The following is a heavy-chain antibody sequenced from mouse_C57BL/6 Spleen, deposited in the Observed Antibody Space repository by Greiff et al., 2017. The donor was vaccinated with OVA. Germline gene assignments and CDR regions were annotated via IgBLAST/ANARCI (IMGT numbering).Heavy chain of an antibody. CDR2: INPSTGGT. Sequence: VQLQQSGPELVKPGASVKISCKASGYSFTGYYMNWVKQSPEKSLEWIGEINPSTGGTTYNQKFKAKATLTVDKSSSTAYMQLKSLTSEDSAVYYCARRVTYFDYWGQGTTLTVSS. D-gene: IGHD2-13*01. CDR3: ARRVTYFDY. V-gene: IGHV1-42*01. J-gene: IGHJ2*01. CDR1: GYSFTGYY.